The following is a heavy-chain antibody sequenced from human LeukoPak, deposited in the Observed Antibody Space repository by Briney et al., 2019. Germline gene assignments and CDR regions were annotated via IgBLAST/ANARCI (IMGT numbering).Heavy chain of an antibody. CDR3: AREDGDYAYYYYGMDV. J-gene: IGHJ6*02. CDR1: GFTFCSYE. Sequence: GGSLRLSCAASGFTFCSYEMNWVRQAPGNGLEGVSYIISSWSTIYYADSVKGRFTISRDNAKNSLYLQMNSLRAHDTAVYYCAREDGDYAYYYYGMDVWGQGTTVTVSS. CDR2: IISSWSTI. V-gene: IGHV3-48*03. D-gene: IGHD4-17*01.